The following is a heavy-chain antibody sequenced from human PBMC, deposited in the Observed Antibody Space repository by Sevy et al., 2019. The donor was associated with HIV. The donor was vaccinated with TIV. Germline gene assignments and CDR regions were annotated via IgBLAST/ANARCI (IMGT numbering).Heavy chain of an antibody. CDR1: GYTFSDSGYY. Sequence: ASVKVSCKASGYTFSDSGYYVHWVRQAPGQGLEGMGWINPKSGATNYAQKFQGRVTMTRDTCVSTANMEHTRRTSDDTAVYYCARESYEFWSGTVDYAYGKDVWGQGTTVTVSS. CDR2: INPKSGAT. J-gene: IGHJ6*02. D-gene: IGHD3-3*01. V-gene: IGHV1-2*02. CDR3: ARESYEFWSGTVDYAYGKDV.